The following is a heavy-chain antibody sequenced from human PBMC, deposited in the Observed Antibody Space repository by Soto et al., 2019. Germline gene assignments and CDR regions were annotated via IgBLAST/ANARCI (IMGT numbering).Heavy chain of an antibody. V-gene: IGHV5-51*01. CDR1: GYTFTSYW. J-gene: IGHJ4*02. CDR2: IYPGDSDT. D-gene: IGHD6-19*01. CDR3: ARKDGSALYYFDY. Sequence: PGESLKISCKGSGYTFTSYWIAWVRQMPGKGLEWMGIIYPGDSDTRYSPSFQGQVSISADKSISTAYLQWSSLKASDTAMYHCARKDGSALYYFDYWGQGTLVTVYS.